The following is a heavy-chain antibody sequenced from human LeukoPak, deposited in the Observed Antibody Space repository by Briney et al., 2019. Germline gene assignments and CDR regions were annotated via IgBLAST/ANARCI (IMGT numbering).Heavy chain of an antibody. CDR2: ISAYNGNT. CDR3: ASPISVAGSLDY. Sequence: GASVKVSCKASGYTFTSYGIGWVRQAPGQGLEWMGWISAYNGNTNYAQKLQGRVTMTTDTSTSTAYMELRSLRSDDTAVYYCASPISVAGSLDYWGQGTLVTVSS. V-gene: IGHV1-18*01. D-gene: IGHD6-19*01. CDR1: GYTFTSYG. J-gene: IGHJ4*02.